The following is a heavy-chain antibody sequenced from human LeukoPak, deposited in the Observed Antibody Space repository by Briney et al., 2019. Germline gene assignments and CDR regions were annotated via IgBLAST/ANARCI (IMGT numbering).Heavy chain of an antibody. CDR2: ISSSSSYI. CDR1: GFTFSSYS. V-gene: IGHV3-21*01. Sequence: GGSLRLSCAASGFTFSSYSMNWVRQAPGKGLEWVSSISSSSSYIYYADSVKGRFTISRDNAKNSLYLQMNSLRAEDTAVYYCARDPSYYYDSSGYYYGGDAFDIWGQGTMVTVSS. CDR3: ARDPSYYYDSSGYYYGGDAFDI. D-gene: IGHD3-22*01. J-gene: IGHJ3*02.